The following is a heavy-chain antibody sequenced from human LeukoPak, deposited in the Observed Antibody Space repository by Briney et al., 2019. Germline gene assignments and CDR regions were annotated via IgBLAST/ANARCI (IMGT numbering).Heavy chain of an antibody. V-gene: IGHV3-21*01. CDR3: ARAKRNGFDI. Sequence: PGGSLRLSCAASGFTFSSYSMNWVRQAPGKGLEWVSSISTSSSYIYYADSVKGRFTISRDNARKSLYLQMNSLRAEDTAVYYCARAKRNGFDIWGQGTMVTVSS. CDR2: ISTSSSYI. CDR1: GFTFSSYS. J-gene: IGHJ3*02.